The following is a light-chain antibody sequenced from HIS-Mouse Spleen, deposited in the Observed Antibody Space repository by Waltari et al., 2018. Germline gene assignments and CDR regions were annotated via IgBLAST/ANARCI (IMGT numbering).Light chain of an antibody. V-gene: IGLV3-25*03. J-gene: IGLJ2*01. CDR1: ALPTQY. Sequence: SYELTQPPSVSVSPGQTARITCPGDALPTQYAYWYQQKPGQAPVLVIYKDSERPSGIPERFSGSSSGTTVTLTISGVQAEDEADYYCQSADSSGTYSVVFGGGTKLTVL. CDR2: KDS. CDR3: QSADSSGTYSVV.